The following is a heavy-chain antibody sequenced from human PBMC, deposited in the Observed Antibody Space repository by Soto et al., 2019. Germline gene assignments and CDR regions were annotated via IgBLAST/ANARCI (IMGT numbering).Heavy chain of an antibody. V-gene: IGHV3-73*01. CDR1: GFTFSGSA. D-gene: IGHD2-15*01. Sequence: PGGSLRLSCAASGFTFSGSAMHWVRQASGKGLEWVGRIRSKANSYATAYAASVKGRFTISRDDSKNTAYLQMNSLKTEDTAVYYCTRHGPNCSGGSCYSGYYGMDVWGQGTTVTVSS. CDR2: IRSKANSYAT. J-gene: IGHJ6*02. CDR3: TRHGPNCSGGSCYSGYYGMDV.